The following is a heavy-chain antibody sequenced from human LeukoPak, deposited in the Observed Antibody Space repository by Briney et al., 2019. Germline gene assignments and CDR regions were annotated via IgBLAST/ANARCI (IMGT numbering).Heavy chain of an antibody. CDR1: GGSISSGGYS. Sequence: SETLSLTCAVSGGSISSGGYSWSWIRQPPGKGLEWIGYIYHSGSTYYNPSLKSRVTISVDRSKNQFSLKLSSVTAADTAVYYCARGKREDAFDIWGQGTMVTVSS. V-gene: IGHV4-30-2*01. J-gene: IGHJ3*02. CDR2: IYHSGST. CDR3: ARGKREDAFDI.